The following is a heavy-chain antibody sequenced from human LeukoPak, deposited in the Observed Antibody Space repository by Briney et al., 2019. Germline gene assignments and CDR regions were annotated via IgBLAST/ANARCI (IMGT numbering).Heavy chain of an antibody. CDR1: GGSISSSSYY. CDR2: IYYSGST. D-gene: IGHD3-3*01. J-gene: IGHJ4*02. V-gene: IGHV4-39*01. Sequence: SSETLSLTCTVSGGSISSSSYYWGWIRQPPGKGLEWIGSIYYSGSTYYNPSLKSRVTISVDTSKNQFSLKLSSVTAADTAVYYCARGGGSITIFGVVIHDYFDYWGQGTLVTVSS. CDR3: ARGGGSITIFGVVIHDYFDY.